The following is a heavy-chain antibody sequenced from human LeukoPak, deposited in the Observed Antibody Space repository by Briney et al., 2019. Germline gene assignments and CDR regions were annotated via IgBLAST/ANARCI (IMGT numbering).Heavy chain of an antibody. CDR1: GFTFSTYA. CDR3: VTLGLASPSDY. J-gene: IGHJ4*02. CDR2: ISSNGGST. V-gene: IGHV3-64D*09. D-gene: IGHD3/OR15-3a*01. Sequence: GGSLRLSCSASGFTFSTYATHWVRQAPGKGLEYVSAISSNGGSTYYADSVGGRFTISRDNSKKTLYLQMSSLRTEDTAVYYCVTLGLASPSDYWGQGILVTVSS.